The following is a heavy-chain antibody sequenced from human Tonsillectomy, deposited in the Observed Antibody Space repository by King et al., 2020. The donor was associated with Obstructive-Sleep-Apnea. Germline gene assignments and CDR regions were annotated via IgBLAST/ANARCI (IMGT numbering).Heavy chain of an antibody. CDR3: AKDSSGFFYYGMDV. CDR2: MSYDGSNK. CDR1: GFTFSSYG. Sequence: VQLVESGGGVVQPGRSLRLSCAASGFTFSSYGMHGVRQAPGKGLEWVAVMSYDGSNKYYADSVKGRFTISRDNSKNTLYLQMNSLRTEDTAVYYGAKDSSGFFYYGMDVWGQGTTVTVSS. D-gene: IGHD3-22*01. J-gene: IGHJ6*02. V-gene: IGHV3-30*18.